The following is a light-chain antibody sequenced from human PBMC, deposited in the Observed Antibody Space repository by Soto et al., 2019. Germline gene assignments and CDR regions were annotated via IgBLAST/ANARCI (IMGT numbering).Light chain of an antibody. CDR1: KLGDKY. J-gene: IGLJ2*01. CDR3: QAWDSSTDEVV. V-gene: IGLV3-1*01. Sequence: SSELTQPPSVSVSPGQTASITCSGDKLGDKYACWYQQKPGQSPVLVIYQDSKRPSGIPERFSGSNSGNTATLTISGTQAMDEADYYCQAWDSSTDEVVFGGGTKLTVL. CDR2: QDS.